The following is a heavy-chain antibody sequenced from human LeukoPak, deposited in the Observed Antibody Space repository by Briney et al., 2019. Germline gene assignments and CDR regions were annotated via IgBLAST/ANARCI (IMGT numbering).Heavy chain of an antibody. CDR1: GGTFNSYA. J-gene: IGHJ6*02. V-gene: IGHV1-69*13. D-gene: IGHD2-8*01. CDR3: ARVSPLMVAYYYYGMDV. Sequence: ASVKVSCKASGGTFNSYAISWVRQAPGQGLEWMGGIIPIFGTANYAQKFQGRVTITADESTSTAYMELSSLRSEDTAMYYCARVSPLMVAYYYYGMDVWGQGTTVTVSS. CDR2: IIPIFGTA.